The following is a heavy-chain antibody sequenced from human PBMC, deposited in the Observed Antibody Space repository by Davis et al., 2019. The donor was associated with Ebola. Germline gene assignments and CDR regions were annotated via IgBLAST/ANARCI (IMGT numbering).Heavy chain of an antibody. Sequence: PGGSLRLSCTASGFTFGDYAMSWVRQAPGKGLEWVSAISGSGGSTYYADSVKGRFTISRDNSKNTLYLQMNSLRAEDTAVYYCAKDATHYYDSSGYQTWLAFDIWGQGTMVTVSS. J-gene: IGHJ3*02. CDR1: GFTFGDYA. D-gene: IGHD3-22*01. V-gene: IGHV3-23*01. CDR2: ISGSGGST. CDR3: AKDATHYYDSSGYQTWLAFDI.